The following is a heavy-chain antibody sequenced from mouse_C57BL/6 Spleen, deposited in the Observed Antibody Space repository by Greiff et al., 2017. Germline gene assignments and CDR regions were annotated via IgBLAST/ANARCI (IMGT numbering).Heavy chain of an antibody. Sequence: QVQLQQSGAELVKPGASVKLSCKASGYTFTQYTIHWVKQRTGQGLEWIGWFYPGSGSIKYNEKFKDKATLTADKSSSTVYMELSRVTSEDSAVYFCARHEGKLGRMWYLDVWGTGTTVTVSS. D-gene: IGHD4-1*01. CDR3: ARHEGKLGRMWYLDV. V-gene: IGHV1-62-2*01. CDR2: FYPGSGSI. J-gene: IGHJ1*03. CDR1: GYTFTQYT.